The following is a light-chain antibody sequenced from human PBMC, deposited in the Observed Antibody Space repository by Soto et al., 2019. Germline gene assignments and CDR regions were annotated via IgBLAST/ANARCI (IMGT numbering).Light chain of an antibody. CDR2: DVT. J-gene: IGLJ2*01. Sequence: QSALTQPPSASGSPGQSVTISCTGTSSDVGGYNYVSWYQQYPGKAPTLMIYDVTKRPSGVPDRFSGSKSGNTASLTVSGLQAEDQADYYCSSYAGNNIMVFGVGTKLTVL. CDR1: SSDVGGYNY. CDR3: SSYAGNNIMV. V-gene: IGLV2-8*01.